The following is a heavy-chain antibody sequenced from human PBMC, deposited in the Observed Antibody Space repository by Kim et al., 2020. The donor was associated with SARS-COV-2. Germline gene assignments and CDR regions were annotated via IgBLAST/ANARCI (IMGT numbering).Heavy chain of an antibody. D-gene: IGHD1-26*01. CDR2: ISYDGSNK. V-gene: IGHV3-30-3*01. J-gene: IGHJ3*02. CDR1: GFTFSSYA. Sequence: GGSLRLSCAASGFTFSSYAMHWVRQAPGKGLEWVAVISYDGSNKYYADSVKGRFTISRDNSKNTLYLQMNSLRAEDTAVYYCARDRSEGGSYYASGFFPGAFDIWGQGTMVTVSS. CDR3: ARDRSEGGSYYASGFFPGAFDI.